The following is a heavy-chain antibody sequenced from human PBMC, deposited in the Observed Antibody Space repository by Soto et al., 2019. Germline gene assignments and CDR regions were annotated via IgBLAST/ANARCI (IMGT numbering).Heavy chain of an antibody. J-gene: IGHJ4*02. CDR3: ARARMYSGAYHDY. V-gene: IGHV1-18*04. CDR1: GYTFSNFG. Sequence: QVQLVQSGPEVESPGASVKVSCEASGYTFSNFGINWVRQAPGQGLEWMGWITPYNGNANYAQKHQDRLTITTDTSTNTAYLELRSLRSDDTAVYFCARARMYSGAYHDYWGQGTLVTVSS. CDR2: ITPYNGNA. D-gene: IGHD1-26*01.